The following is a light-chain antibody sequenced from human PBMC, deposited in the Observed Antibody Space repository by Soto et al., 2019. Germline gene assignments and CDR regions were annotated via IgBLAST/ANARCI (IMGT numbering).Light chain of an antibody. V-gene: IGLV2-8*01. J-gene: IGLJ1*01. CDR3: SSYAGSNSYV. CDR1: SSDVGYYNY. CDR2: DVT. Sequence: QSALTQPPSASGSPGQSVTISCTGTSSDVGYYNYVSWYQQHPGKAPKVMIYDVTKRPSGVPDRFSGFKSGNTASLTVSGLQAEDEADYYCSSYAGSNSYVFGSGTKLTVL.